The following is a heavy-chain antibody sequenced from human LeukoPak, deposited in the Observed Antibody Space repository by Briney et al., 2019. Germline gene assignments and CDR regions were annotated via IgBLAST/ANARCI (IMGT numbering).Heavy chain of an antibody. CDR3: AKDFAGIRPRGGYYFDY. Sequence: GGALRLSCAASGFTFSSYAMSGVRQARGKGLEGVSAISGSGGSTYYAESVRGRFTICGGISENRLYRHMHSLTAEDTAVYYCAKDFAGIRPRGGYYFDYWGQGTLVTVSS. CDR1: GFTFSSYA. D-gene: IGHD6-13*01. CDR2: ISGSGGST. V-gene: IGHV3-23*01. J-gene: IGHJ4*02.